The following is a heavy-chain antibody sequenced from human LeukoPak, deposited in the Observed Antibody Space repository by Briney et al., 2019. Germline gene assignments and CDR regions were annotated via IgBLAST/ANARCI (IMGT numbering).Heavy chain of an antibody. V-gene: IGHV3-53*01. CDR3: ARDRGAAAGD. D-gene: IGHD6-13*01. CDR1: GFTVTNNY. J-gene: IGHJ4*02. CDR2: IYSGGST. Sequence: PGGSLRLSCVASGFTVTNNYMSWVRQAPGKGLEWVSAIYSGGSTHYADSVKGRFTISRDNSKNTVFLQMNSLRAEDTAVYYCARDRGAAAGDWGQGTLVTVSS.